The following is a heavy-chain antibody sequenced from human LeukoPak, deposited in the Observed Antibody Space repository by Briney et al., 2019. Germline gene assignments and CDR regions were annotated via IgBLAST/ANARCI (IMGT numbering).Heavy chain of an antibody. D-gene: IGHD3-10*01. CDR3: AKDRRPTVSGGYFDL. V-gene: IGHV3-7*03. J-gene: IGHJ2*01. CDR1: GLTFSIHW. CDR2: INQDGSDK. Sequence: GGSLRLSCAASGLTFSIHWMNWVRQAPGKGLECVANINQDGSDKYYVDSVKGRFTISRDNAKNSLYLRMNSLRAEDTALYYCAKDRRPTVSGGYFDLWGRGTLVIVSS.